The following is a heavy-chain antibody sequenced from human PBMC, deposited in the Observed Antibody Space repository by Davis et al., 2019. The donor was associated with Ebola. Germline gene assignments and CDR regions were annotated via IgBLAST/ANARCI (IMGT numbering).Heavy chain of an antibody. Sequence: MPSETLSLTCAVYGGSFSGYYWSWIRQPPGKGLEWIGEINHSGSTNYNPSLKSRVTISVDKSKNQFSLKLSSVTAADTAVYYCARGHVFYYYYGMDVWGQGATVTVSS. V-gene: IGHV4-34*01. CDR3: ARGHVFYYYYGMDV. J-gene: IGHJ6*02. CDR1: GGSFSGYY. CDR2: INHSGST. D-gene: IGHD5/OR15-5a*01.